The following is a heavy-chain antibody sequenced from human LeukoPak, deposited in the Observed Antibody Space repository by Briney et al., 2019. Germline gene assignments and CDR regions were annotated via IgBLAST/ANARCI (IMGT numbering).Heavy chain of an antibody. D-gene: IGHD3-3*01. Sequence: GGSLRLSCAASGFTFSDSAMHWVRQAPGKGLEWVAGISSNGDNKNYADSVKGQFSISRNNSEDTLYLQMNDLRPEDTAVYYCATDKFQFYNFWSAYFDYWGLGTLVTVSS. V-gene: IGHV3-30-3*01. CDR2: ISSNGDNK. CDR3: ATDKFQFYNFWSAYFDY. J-gene: IGHJ4*02. CDR1: GFTFSDSA.